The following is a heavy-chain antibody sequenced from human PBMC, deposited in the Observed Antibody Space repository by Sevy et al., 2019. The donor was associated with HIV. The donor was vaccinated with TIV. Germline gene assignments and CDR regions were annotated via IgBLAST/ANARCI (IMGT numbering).Heavy chain of an antibody. D-gene: IGHD1-26*01. J-gene: IGHJ6*02. CDR3: SNAYSGSYSHSYLYALDV. CDR2: ISHDGINE. Sequence: GGSLRLSCIGSGFSFSYYGIHWVRQSPGKGLDWVALISHDGINEYYADSVKGRFTISRDNSKNTVYLEMNNLRNEDTAIYFWSNAYSGSYSHSYLYALDVWGQGTTVTVSS. V-gene: IGHV3-30*18. CDR1: GFSFSYYG.